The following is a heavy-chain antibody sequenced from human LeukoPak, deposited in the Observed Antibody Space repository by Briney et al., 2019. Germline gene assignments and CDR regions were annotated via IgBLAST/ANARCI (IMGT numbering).Heavy chain of an antibody. CDR1: GFTFSGYW. CDR3: ARDYYSAGDY. J-gene: IGHJ4*02. CDR2: INTDGSTT. D-gene: IGHD3-10*01. V-gene: IGHV3-74*01. Sequence: GGSLRLSCAASGFTFSGYWMHWVRQVPGKGLVWVSRINTDGSTTTYADSVKGRFTISRDNAKNTLYLQMNSLRAEDAAVYYCARDYYSAGDYWGQGTLVTVSS.